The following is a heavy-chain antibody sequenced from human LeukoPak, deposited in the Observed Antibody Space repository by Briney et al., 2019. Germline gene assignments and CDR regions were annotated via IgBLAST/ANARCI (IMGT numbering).Heavy chain of an antibody. J-gene: IGHJ5*02. CDR1: GYSFTSYW. V-gene: IGHV5-51*01. CDR2: IYPGDSDT. CDR3: ARGGIYYYDSSGYPFDP. Sequence: GESLKISCKGSGYSFTSYWIGWVRQMPGKGLEWMGIIYPGDSDTRYSPSFQGQVTISADKSISTAYLQWSSLKASDTAMYYCARGGIYYYDSSGYPFDPWGQGTLVTVSS. D-gene: IGHD3-22*01.